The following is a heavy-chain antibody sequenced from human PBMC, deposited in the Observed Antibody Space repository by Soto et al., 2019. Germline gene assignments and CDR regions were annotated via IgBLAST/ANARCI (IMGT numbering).Heavy chain of an antibody. CDR3: ARSMTQKYYYYYGMDV. J-gene: IGHJ6*02. CDR2: IDWEDDK. Sequence: SGPTLVNPTQTLTLTCTFSGFSLSTSGMCVNWIRQSPGKALEWLALIDWEDDKNYSKSLKTRLTISKDTSKNQVVLTMTNMDPVDTATYYCARSMTQKYYYYYGMDVWGQGTTVTVSS. CDR1: GFSLSTSGMC. D-gene: IGHD2-21*02. V-gene: IGHV2-70*01.